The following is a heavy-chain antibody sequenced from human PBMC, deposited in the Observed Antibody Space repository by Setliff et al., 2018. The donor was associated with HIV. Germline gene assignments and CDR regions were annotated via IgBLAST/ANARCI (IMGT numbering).Heavy chain of an antibody. CDR1: GASVNSNNYY. CDR3: ARLSLSLVRGIINSGDRFFDY. D-gene: IGHD3-10*01. Sequence: PSETLSLTCTVSGASVNSNNYYWGWIRQPPGKGLEWIASIYYSGTTYYNPSLKSRVTISVDTSKNQFSLKLSSVTAAGTAVYYCARLSLSLVRGIINSGDRFFDYWGQGSLVTVSS. CDR2: IYYSGTT. J-gene: IGHJ4*02. V-gene: IGHV4-39*01.